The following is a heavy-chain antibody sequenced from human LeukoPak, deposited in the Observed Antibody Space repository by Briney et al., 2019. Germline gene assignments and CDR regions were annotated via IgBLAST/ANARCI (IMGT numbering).Heavy chain of an antibody. J-gene: IGHJ4*02. CDR1: GFTFSSYW. V-gene: IGHV3-74*01. Sequence: GGSLRLSCAASGFTFSSYWMHWVRQAPGKGLVWVSRINSDGTSTSYADSVKGRFTISRDNAKNTLDLQMNSLRAEDTAVYYCARSGNYDSSGFDYWGQGTLVTVSS. D-gene: IGHD3-22*01. CDR3: ARSGNYDSSGFDY. CDR2: INSDGTST.